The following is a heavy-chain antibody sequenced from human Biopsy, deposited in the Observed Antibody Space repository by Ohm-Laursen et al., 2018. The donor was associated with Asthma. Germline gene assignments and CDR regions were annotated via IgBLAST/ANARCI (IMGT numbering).Heavy chain of an antibody. V-gene: IGHV1-3*01. Sequence: GASVKVSCKPSGYNFISFAIHWVRQAPGQRLEWMGWINAANGNTKYSQKFQGRLTISRDTSASTAYMDLSSLRSEDTAVYYCARTYFDFLTGQVHDAFAMWGQGTMVTVSS. CDR1: GYNFISFA. D-gene: IGHD3-9*01. CDR2: INAANGNT. CDR3: ARTYFDFLTGQVHDAFAM. J-gene: IGHJ3*02.